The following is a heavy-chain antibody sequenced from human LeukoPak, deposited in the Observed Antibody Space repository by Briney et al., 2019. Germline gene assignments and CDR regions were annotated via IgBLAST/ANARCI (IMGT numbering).Heavy chain of an antibody. CDR1: GYSISSGYY. J-gene: IGHJ4*02. CDR3: ARVVVAAGKADY. Sequence: SETLSLNCTVSGYSISSGYYWGWIRQPPGKGLEWIGSIYHSGSTYYNPSLKSRVTISVDTSKNQFSLKLSSVTAADTAVYYCARVVVAAGKADYWGQGTLVTVSS. V-gene: IGHV4-38-2*02. D-gene: IGHD2-15*01. CDR2: IYHSGST.